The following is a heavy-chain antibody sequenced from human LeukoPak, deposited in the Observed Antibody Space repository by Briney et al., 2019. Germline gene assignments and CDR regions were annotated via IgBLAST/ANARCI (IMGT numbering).Heavy chain of an antibody. CDR1: GGSISSYY. CDR3: ARVLDTAMALGFYYFDY. Sequence: SETLSLTCTVSGGSISSYYWSWIRQPPGKGLKWIGYIYYSGSTNYNPSLKSRVTISVDTSKNQFSLKLSSVTAADTAVYYCARVLDTAMALGFYYFDYWGQGTLVTVPS. J-gene: IGHJ4*02. D-gene: IGHD5-18*01. V-gene: IGHV4-59*01. CDR2: IYYSGST.